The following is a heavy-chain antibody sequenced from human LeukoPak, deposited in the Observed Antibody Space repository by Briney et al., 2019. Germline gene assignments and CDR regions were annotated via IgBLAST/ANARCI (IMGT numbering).Heavy chain of an antibody. J-gene: IGHJ4*02. CDR3: ARAHGVGATFDY. V-gene: IGHV4-59*01. CDR2: IYYSGST. Sequence: SETLSLTCTVSGGSISSYYWSWIRQPPGKGLEWIGYIYYSGSTNYNPSLKSRVTISVDTSKNQFSLKLNSVTAADTAVYYCARAHGVGATFDYWGQGTLVTVSS. CDR1: GGSISSYY. D-gene: IGHD1-26*01.